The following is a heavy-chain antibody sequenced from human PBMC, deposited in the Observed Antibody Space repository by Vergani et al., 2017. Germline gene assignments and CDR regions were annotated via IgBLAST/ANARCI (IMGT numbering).Heavy chain of an antibody. CDR1: GFTFSSYA. CDR2: IIPIFGTA. D-gene: IGHD4-17*01. CDR3: ARANPEDYGDYAMGDY. V-gene: IGHV1-69*06. Sequence: QVQLVESGGGVVQPGRSLRLSCAASGFTFSSYAISWVRQAPGQGLEWMGGIIPIFGTANYAQKFQGRVTITADKSTSTAYMELSSLRSEDTAVYYCARANPEDYGDYAMGDYWGQGTLVTVSS. J-gene: IGHJ4*02.